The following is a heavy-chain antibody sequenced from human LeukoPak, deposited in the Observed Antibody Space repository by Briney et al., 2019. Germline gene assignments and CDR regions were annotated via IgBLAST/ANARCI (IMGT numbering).Heavy chain of an antibody. CDR2: INLNSGGT. Sequence: ASVKVSCKASGYAFTGYYMHWVRQAPGQGLEWMGWINLNSGGTNYAQKFQGRVTMTRDTSITTAYMELTRLRSDDTAVYYCARARGIQLWLAFDYWGQGTLVTVSS. CDR3: ARARGIQLWLAFDY. CDR1: GYAFTGYY. J-gene: IGHJ4*02. V-gene: IGHV1-2*02. D-gene: IGHD5-18*01.